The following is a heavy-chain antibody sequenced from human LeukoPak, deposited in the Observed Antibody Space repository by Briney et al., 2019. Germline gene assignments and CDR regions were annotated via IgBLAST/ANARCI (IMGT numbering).Heavy chain of an antibody. J-gene: IGHJ6*03. Sequence: SVKVSCKASGGTFSSYAISWVRQAPGQGLEWMGGIIPIFGTANYAQKFQGRVTITTDESTSPAYMELSSLRSEDTAVYYCARDTRDDSSGYYSKRYYYYYMDVWGKGTTVTVSS. CDR3: ARDTRDDSSGYYSKRYYYYYMDV. D-gene: IGHD3-22*01. CDR1: GGTFSSYA. CDR2: IIPIFGTA. V-gene: IGHV1-69*05.